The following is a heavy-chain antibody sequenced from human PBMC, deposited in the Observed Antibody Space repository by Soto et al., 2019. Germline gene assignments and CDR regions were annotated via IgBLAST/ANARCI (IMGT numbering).Heavy chain of an antibody. CDR2: IKSKTDGGTT. V-gene: IGHV3-15*01. J-gene: IGHJ4*02. CDR1: GFTFSNAW. Sequence: GGSLRLSCAASGFTFSNAWMSWVRQAPGKGLEWVGRIKSKTDGGTTDYAAPVKGRFTISRDDSKNTLYLQMNSLKTEDTAVYYCTTGIYYGSETNDYWGQGTLVTVSS. CDR3: TTGIYYGSETNDY. D-gene: IGHD3-10*01.